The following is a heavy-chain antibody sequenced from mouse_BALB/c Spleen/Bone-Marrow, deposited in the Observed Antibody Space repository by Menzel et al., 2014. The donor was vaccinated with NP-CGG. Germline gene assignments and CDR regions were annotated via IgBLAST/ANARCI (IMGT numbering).Heavy chain of an antibody. V-gene: IGHV7-3*02. CDR1: GFTFTDYY. CDR2: IRNKANGYTT. Sequence: EGKLVESGGGLVQPGGSLRLSCATSGFTFTDYYMSWVRQPPGKALEWLGFIRNKANGYTTEYSASVKGRFTISRDNSQSILYLQMNTLRAEDSATYYCARGGNDLDYWGQGTTLTVSS. D-gene: IGHD2-3*01. J-gene: IGHJ2*01. CDR3: ARGGNDLDY.